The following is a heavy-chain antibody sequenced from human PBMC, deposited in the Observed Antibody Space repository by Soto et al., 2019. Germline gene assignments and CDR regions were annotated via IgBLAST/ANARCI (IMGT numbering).Heavy chain of an antibody. CDR2: IGTAGDT. CDR1: GFTFSSYD. J-gene: IGHJ6*02. CDR3: ARSPPGGYHYYYGMDV. D-gene: IGHD3-22*01. V-gene: IGHV3-13*04. Sequence: EVQLVESGGGLVQPGGSLSLSCAASGFTFSSYDMQWVRQATGKGLEWVSAIGTAGDTYYPGSVKGRFTISRENAKNSLYLQMNSRRAGDTAVYYCARSPPGGYHYYYGMDVWGQGTTVTVSS.